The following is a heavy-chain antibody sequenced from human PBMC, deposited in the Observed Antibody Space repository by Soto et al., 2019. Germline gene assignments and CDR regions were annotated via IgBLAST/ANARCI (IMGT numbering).Heavy chain of an antibody. CDR2: INPSGGST. V-gene: IGHV1-46*04. Sequence: GASLKVSCKASGYTFTSYYMHCVRQAPGQGLEWMGIINPSGGSTSYAQKSQGRVTMTRDTSTSTVYLELSSLRSEDTAVYYCARDQSAIFGVVIGPRDYYYGMDVWGQGTTVTVSS. CDR3: ARDQSAIFGVVIGPRDYYYGMDV. CDR1: GYTFTSYY. D-gene: IGHD3-3*01. J-gene: IGHJ6*02.